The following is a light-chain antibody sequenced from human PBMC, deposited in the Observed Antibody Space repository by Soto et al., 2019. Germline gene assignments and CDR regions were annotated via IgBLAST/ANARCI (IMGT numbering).Light chain of an antibody. CDR2: KAS. Sequence: DIQMTQSPSTLSASVGDRVTITCRASQSISSWLAWYQQKPGKAPKLLIYKASSLESGVPSRSSGSGSGTECTLTISSLQPDDFATYYCQHYNSYWTFGQGTKVEIK. V-gene: IGKV1-5*03. CDR3: QHYNSYWT. J-gene: IGKJ1*01. CDR1: QSISSW.